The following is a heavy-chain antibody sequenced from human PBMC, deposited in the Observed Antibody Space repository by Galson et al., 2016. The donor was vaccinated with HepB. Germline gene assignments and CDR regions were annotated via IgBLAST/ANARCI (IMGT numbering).Heavy chain of an antibody. CDR2: ISSAGKP. CDR3: ARDKDGGYDY. D-gene: IGHD4-23*01. J-gene: IGHJ4*02. Sequence: SLRLSCAASGFTFSNYVMNWVRQVTGTGLEWVSAISSAGKPHYAASVRGRITISRENAKNSVYLQMNSLRAEDTAVYFCARDKDGGYDYWGQGTLVTVSS. V-gene: IGHV3-13*05. CDR1: GFTFSNYV.